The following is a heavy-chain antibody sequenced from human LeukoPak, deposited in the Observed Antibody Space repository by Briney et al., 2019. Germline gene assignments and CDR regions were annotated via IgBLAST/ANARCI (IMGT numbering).Heavy chain of an antibody. Sequence: PSETLSLTCAVYGGSFSGYYWSWIRQPPGKGLEWIGEINHSGSTNYNPSLKSRVTISVDTSKNQFSLKLSSVTAADTTMYYCARLDVEQRIDYWGQGTLVTVSS. J-gene: IGHJ4*02. CDR2: INHSGST. D-gene: IGHD1/OR15-1a*01. CDR3: ARLDVEQRIDY. V-gene: IGHV4-34*01. CDR1: GGSFSGYY.